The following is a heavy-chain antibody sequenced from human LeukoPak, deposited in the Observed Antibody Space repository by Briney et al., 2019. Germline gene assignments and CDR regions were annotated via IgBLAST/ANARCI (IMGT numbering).Heavy chain of an antibody. Sequence: SETLSLTCTVSGGSISRYYWSWIRQPPGKGLEWIGYIYYSGSTNYNPSLKSRVTMSVDTSKNQFSLKLSSATAADTAMYYCARGYCSGGTCYRTFFDYWGQGTLVTVSS. CDR2: IYYSGST. J-gene: IGHJ4*02. CDR1: GGSISRYY. V-gene: IGHV4-59*01. D-gene: IGHD2-15*01. CDR3: ARGYCSGGTCYRTFFDY.